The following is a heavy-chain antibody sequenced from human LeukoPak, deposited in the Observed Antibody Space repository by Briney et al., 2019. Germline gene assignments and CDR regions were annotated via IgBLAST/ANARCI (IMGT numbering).Heavy chain of an antibody. CDR1: GFTFSNYW. Sequence: GGSLRLSCAASGFTFSNYWMAWVRQAPGKGLERVASINHNGNVNYYVDSVKGRFTISRDNAKNSLYLQMSNLRAEDTAVYFCARGGGLDVWGQGATVTVSS. CDR3: ARGGGLDV. V-gene: IGHV3-7*03. D-gene: IGHD3-16*01. J-gene: IGHJ6*02. CDR2: INHNGNVN.